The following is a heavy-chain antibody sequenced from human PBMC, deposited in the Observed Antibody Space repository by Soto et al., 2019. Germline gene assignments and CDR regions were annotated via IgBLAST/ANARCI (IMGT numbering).Heavy chain of an antibody. CDR1: GGSIRCYY. D-gene: IGHD5-18*01. V-gene: IGHV4-59*01. J-gene: IGHJ4*02. CDR3: ARGAADTAMVDS. Sequence: PSETLSLSSTVSGGSIRCYYWTWIRQPPGKGLEWLGYIFYSGSPFSNPSLKSRVTISIHTSKSQFSLQLTSVTAADTAVYYCARGAADTAMVDSWGQGTLVTVSS. CDR2: IFYSGSP.